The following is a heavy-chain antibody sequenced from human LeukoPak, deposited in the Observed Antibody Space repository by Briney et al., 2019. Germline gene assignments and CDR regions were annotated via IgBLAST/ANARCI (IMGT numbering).Heavy chain of an antibody. J-gene: IGHJ4*02. CDR2: ISSGSTYI. V-gene: IGHV3-21*01. D-gene: IGHD4-17*01. CDR1: GFTFSSYS. Sequence: GGSLRLSCAASGFTFSSYSMNWVRQAPGKELEWVSSISSGSTYIYYADSLKGRFTISRDNAKNSLYLQMNSLRAEDTAVYYCARGRTSGGVTTEIDYWGQGSLVTVSS. CDR3: ARGRTSGGVTTEIDY.